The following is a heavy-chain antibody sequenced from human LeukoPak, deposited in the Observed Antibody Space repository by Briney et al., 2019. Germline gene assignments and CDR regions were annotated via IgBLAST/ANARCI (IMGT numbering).Heavy chain of an antibody. Sequence: SGGSLRLSCGASGFSFSSYWMHWVRQAPGKGLMWVSRVNNDGSSTTYADSVGGRFTISRDNARNTLYLQMNSLRAEDTAVYYCARSSYPYYFDYWGQGTLVTVSS. CDR2: VNNDGSST. V-gene: IGHV3-74*01. J-gene: IGHJ4*02. CDR1: GFSFSSYW. CDR3: ARSSYPYYFDY. D-gene: IGHD6-19*01.